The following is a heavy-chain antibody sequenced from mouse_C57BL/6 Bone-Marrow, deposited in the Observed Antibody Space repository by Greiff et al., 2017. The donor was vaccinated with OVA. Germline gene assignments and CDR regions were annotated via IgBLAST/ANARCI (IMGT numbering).Heavy chain of an antibody. D-gene: IGHD2-12*01. J-gene: IGHJ2*01. Sequence: VQLQQSGAELARPWASVKLSCKASGYTFTSYGISWVKQRTGQGLEWIGEIYPRSVNTYSNEKFKGKATLTADKYSSTAYMELRSLTSEDSAVYFCAREDSPDYWGQGTTLTVSS. CDR2: IYPRSVNT. CDR1: GYTFTSYG. V-gene: IGHV1-81*01. CDR3: AREDSPDY.